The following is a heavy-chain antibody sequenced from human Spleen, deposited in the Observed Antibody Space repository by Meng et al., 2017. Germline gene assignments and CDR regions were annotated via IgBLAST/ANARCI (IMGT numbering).Heavy chain of an antibody. CDR1: GYTLTELS. V-gene: IGHV1-24*01. CDR3: ASDNGGTSA. Sequence: ASVKVSCKVSGYTLTELSMHWVRQAPGKGLEWMGGFDPEDGETIYAQKFQGRVTMTRDTSTNTGYMELRSLTSEDTAVYYCASDNGGTSAWGQGTLVTVSS. J-gene: IGHJ5*02. D-gene: IGHD1-1*01. CDR2: FDPEDGET.